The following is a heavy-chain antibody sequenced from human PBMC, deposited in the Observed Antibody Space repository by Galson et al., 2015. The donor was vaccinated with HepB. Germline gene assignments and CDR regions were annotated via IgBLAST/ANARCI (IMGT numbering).Heavy chain of an antibody. CDR1: GYIFSDYD. CDR2: INPNNDDR. D-gene: IGHD4-17*01. J-gene: IGHJ4*02. CDR3: AREAPYGDYGFDD. V-gene: IGHV1-2*02. Sequence: SVTVSCKASGYIFSDYDIHWVRQAPGQGLEWMGRINPNNDDRNLKQKFQGRVTMTTDTSVNIAHMELTSLTSEDTAVYYCAREAPYGDYGFDDWGQGTLVTVSS.